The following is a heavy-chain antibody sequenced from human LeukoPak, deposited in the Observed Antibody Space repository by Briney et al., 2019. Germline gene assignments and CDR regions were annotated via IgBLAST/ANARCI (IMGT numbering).Heavy chain of an antibody. Sequence: SETLSLTCTVSGGSINSNYWSWIRQPPGKGLEWIGYIYYSGSTKYNPSLKSRVTISVDRSKNQFSLKLSSVTAADTAVYYCARGSGSTYYYYYYYMDVWGKGTTVTVSS. D-gene: IGHD1-26*01. J-gene: IGHJ6*03. CDR2: IYYSGST. CDR1: GGSINSNY. V-gene: IGHV4-59*01. CDR3: ARGSGSTYYYYYYYMDV.